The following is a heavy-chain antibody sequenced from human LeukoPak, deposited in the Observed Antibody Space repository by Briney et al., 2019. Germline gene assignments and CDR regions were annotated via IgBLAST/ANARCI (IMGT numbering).Heavy chain of an antibody. CDR1: GFPFSAYD. J-gene: IGHJ2*01. V-gene: IGHV3-13*01. CDR2: FGSSGDT. Sequence: SGGSLRLSCATSGFPFSAYDMPWVRQAPGKGLEWVSAFGSSGDTYCPGAVKGRFTISRDYAKNSLFLQMNNLIAGDTAVYFCVRGALPGDNWYFDLWGRGTLVTVSS. CDR3: VRGALPGDNWYFDL.